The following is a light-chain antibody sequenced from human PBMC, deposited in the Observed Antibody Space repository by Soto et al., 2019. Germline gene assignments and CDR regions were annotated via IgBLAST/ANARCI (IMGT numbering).Light chain of an antibody. CDR2: KAS. CDR1: QSISSW. Sequence: DIQMTQSPSTLSASVGDRVTITCRASQSISSWLAWFQQKPGKAPKVLIYKASHLESGVPSRFSGSGSGTEFTLTISSLQSDDFATYYCQHYYGYSWSFGQGTKVEIK. CDR3: QHYYGYSWS. V-gene: IGKV1-5*03. J-gene: IGKJ1*01.